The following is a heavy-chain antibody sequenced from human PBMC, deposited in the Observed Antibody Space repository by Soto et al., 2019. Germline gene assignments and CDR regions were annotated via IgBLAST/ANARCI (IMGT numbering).Heavy chain of an antibody. D-gene: IGHD2-8*01. CDR1: GGTFSSYA. Sequence: QVQLVQSGAEVKKPGSSVKVSCKASGGTFSSYAISWVRQAPGQGLEWMGGIIPIFGTANYAQKFQGRVTITADESTSTAYMELSSLRSEDTAVSYCAGKSRSPSLYINYYYYGMDVWGQGTTVTVSS. CDR3: AGKSRSPSLYINYYYYGMDV. J-gene: IGHJ6*02. V-gene: IGHV1-69*01. CDR2: IIPIFGTA.